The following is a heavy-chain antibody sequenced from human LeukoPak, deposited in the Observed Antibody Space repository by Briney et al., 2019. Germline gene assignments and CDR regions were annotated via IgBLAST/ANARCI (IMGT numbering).Heavy chain of an antibody. CDR2: ISDSGAAT. Sequence: GGSLRLSCAAPGFAFSNYSMTWVRQAPGKGMEWVSGISDSGAATSYAGSVKGRFTISRDNSKNTLYLQMNSLRAEDTAVYYCASRDALYGAAASIDYWGQGTLVTVSS. CDR3: ASRDALYGAAASIDY. D-gene: IGHD4-17*01. V-gene: IGHV3-23*01. CDR1: GFAFSNYS. J-gene: IGHJ4*02.